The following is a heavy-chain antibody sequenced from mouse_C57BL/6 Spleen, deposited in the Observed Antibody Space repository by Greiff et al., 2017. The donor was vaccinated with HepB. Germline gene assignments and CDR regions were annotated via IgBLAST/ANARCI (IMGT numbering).Heavy chain of an antibody. D-gene: IGHD2-4*01. CDR3: ARSDYDYDGEGLYYAMDY. CDR2: IHPNSGST. CDR1: GYTFTSYW. Sequence: QVQLQQPGAELVKPGASVKLSCKASGYTFTSYWMHWVKQRPGQGLEWIGMIHPNSGSTNYNEKFKSKATLTVDKSSSTAYMQLSSLTSEDSAVYYCARSDYDYDGEGLYYAMDYWGQGTSVTVSS. J-gene: IGHJ4*01. V-gene: IGHV1-64*01.